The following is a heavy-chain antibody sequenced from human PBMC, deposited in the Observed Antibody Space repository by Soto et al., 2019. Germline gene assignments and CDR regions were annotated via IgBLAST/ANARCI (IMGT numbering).Heavy chain of an antibody. D-gene: IGHD2-21*01. CDR1: GFTFSTYA. CDR3: ARAGGLILDY. J-gene: IGHJ4*02. Sequence: QVQLVESGGGVVQPGRSLRLSCAASGFTFSTYAMHWVRQAPGKGLEWVALISYDGSNKYYADSVKGRFTISRDSSKNTLYLQMNSLRADDTAVYYCARAGGLILDYWGQGTLVTVSS. CDR2: ISYDGSNK. V-gene: IGHV3-30-3*01.